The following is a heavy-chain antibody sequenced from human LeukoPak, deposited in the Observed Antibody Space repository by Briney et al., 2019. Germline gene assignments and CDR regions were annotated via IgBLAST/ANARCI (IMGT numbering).Heavy chain of an antibody. D-gene: IGHD2-2*01. Sequence: SVKVSRKASGGTFSSYAISWVRQAPGQGLEWMGGIIPIFGTANYAQKFQGRVTITADESTSTAYMELSSLRSEDTAVYYCARDGGYCSSTSCSTWGQGTLVTVSS. CDR2: IIPIFGTA. V-gene: IGHV1-69*13. CDR1: GGTFSSYA. J-gene: IGHJ5*02. CDR3: ARDGGYCSSTSCST.